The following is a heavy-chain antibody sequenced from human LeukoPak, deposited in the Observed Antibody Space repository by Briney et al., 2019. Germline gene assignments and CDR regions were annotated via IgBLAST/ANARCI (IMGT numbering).Heavy chain of an antibody. D-gene: IGHD6-19*01. V-gene: IGHV3-20*04. CDR1: GFTFDDYG. J-gene: IGHJ4*02. CDR3: AREDLTWGIAVAGTGVDY. Sequence: GGSLRLSCAASGFTFDDYGMSWVRQAPGKGLEWVSGINWNGGSTGYADSVKGRFTISRDNAKNSLYLQMNSLRAEDTALYYCAREDLTWGIAVAGTGVDYWGQGTLSPSPQ. CDR2: INWNGGST.